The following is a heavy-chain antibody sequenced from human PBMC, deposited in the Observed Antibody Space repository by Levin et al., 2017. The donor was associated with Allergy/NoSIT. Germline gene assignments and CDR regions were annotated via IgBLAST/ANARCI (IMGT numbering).Heavy chain of an antibody. Sequence: PGGSLRLSCAASGFTFSSYAMHWVRQAPGKGLEWVAVISYDGSNKYYADSVKGRFTISRDNSKNTLYLQMNSLRAEDTAVYSGAKSPVRPIAVAGTKFYYYYYMDVWGKGTTVTVSS. J-gene: IGHJ6*03. V-gene: IGHV3-30-3*01. CDR3: AKSPVRPIAVAGTKFYYYYYMDV. CDR2: ISYDGSNK. CDR1: GFTFSSYA. D-gene: IGHD6-19*01.